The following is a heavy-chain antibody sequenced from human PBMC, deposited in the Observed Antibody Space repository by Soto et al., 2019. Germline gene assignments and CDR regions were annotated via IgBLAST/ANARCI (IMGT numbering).Heavy chain of an antibody. Sequence: PGGSLRLSCAAPGFTFSSYGMHWVRQAPGKGLEWVAVLRYGGSNTHYADPVKGRFTISRDTSNNILFLQMNSLRAEDTAIYYCTKDSHWAIISPTHDYWGQGTLVTVSS. CDR2: LRYGGSNT. V-gene: IGHV3-30*02. J-gene: IGHJ4*02. D-gene: IGHD2-2*01. CDR3: TKDSHWAIISPTHDY. CDR1: GFTFSSYG.